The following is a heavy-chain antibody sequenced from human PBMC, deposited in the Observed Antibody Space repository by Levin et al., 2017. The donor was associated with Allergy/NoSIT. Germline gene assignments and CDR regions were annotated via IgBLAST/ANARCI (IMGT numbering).Heavy chain of an antibody. Sequence: LSLTCAASGFTFSSYWMHWVRQAPGKGLVWVSRINSDGSSTSYADSVKGRFTISRDNAKNTLYLQMNSLRAEDTAVYYCARVRGYSYGFIDYWGQGTLVTVSS. D-gene: IGHD5-18*01. CDR2: INSDGSST. CDR1: GFTFSSYW. CDR3: ARVRGYSYGFIDY. V-gene: IGHV3-74*01. J-gene: IGHJ4*02.